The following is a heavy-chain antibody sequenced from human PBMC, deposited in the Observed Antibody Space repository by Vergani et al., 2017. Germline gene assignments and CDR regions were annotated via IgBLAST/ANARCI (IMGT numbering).Heavy chain of an antibody. V-gene: IGHV5-51*01. D-gene: IGHD5-24*01. CDR3: ARWKLRDGYNYASYFDY. J-gene: IGHJ4*02. CDR2: IYPGDSDT. CDR1: GYSFTSYW. Sequence: EVQLVQSGAEVKKPGESLRISCKGSGYSFTSYWISWVRQMPGKGLEWMGIIYPGDSDTRYSPSFQGQVTISADKSISTAYLQWSSLKASDTAMYYCARWKLRDGYNYASYFDYWGQGTLVTVSS.